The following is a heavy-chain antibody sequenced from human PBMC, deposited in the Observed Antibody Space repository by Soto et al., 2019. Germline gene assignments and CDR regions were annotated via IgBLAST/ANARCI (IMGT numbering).Heavy chain of an antibody. CDR1: GYTFTSYY. CDR3: ARGPRWGGYCSSTSCPYYMDV. Sequence: GASVKVSCKASGYTFTSYYMHWVRQAPGQGLEWMGIINPSGGSTSYAQKFQGRVTMTRDTSTSTVYMELSSLRSEDTAVYYCARGPRWGGYCSSTSCPYYMDVWGKGTTVTVSS. V-gene: IGHV1-46*03. D-gene: IGHD2-2*01. J-gene: IGHJ6*03. CDR2: INPSGGST.